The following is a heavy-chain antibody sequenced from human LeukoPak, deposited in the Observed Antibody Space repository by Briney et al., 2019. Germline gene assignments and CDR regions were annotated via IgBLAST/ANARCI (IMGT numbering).Heavy chain of an antibody. D-gene: IGHD5-18*01. CDR2: IFPSGGEI. V-gene: IGHV3-23*01. Sequence: PGESLRLSCTASGFTFSTFAMIWVRQPPGKGLEWVSSIFPSGGEIHYADSVRGRFTISRDNSKSILSLQMNSLRAEDTAIYYCATYRQVLLPFESWGQGTLVTVSS. J-gene: IGHJ4*02. CDR1: GFTFSTFA. CDR3: ATYRQVLLPFES.